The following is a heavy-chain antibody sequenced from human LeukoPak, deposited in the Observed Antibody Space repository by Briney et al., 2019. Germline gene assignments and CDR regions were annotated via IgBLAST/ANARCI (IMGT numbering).Heavy chain of an antibody. CDR3: ARDYCSSTSCYPPQFDP. CDR2: IKQDGSEK. Sequence: GGSLRLSCAASGFTFSSYWMSWVRQAPGKGLEWVANIKQDGSEKYYVDSVKGRFTISRDNAKNSLYLQMNSLRAEDTDVYYCARDYCSSTSCYPPQFDPWGQGTLVTVSS. V-gene: IGHV3-7*01. D-gene: IGHD2-2*01. CDR1: GFTFSSYW. J-gene: IGHJ5*02.